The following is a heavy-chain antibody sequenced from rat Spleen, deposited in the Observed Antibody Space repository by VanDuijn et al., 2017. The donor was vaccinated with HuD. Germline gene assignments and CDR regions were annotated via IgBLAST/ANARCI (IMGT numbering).Heavy chain of an antibody. D-gene: IGHD1-12*02. CDR3: ARRRYDGTYYLY. CDR2: INTVGST. CDR1: GYSITSGYG. V-gene: IGHV3-3*01. J-gene: IGHJ2*01. Sequence: EVQLQESGPGLVKPSQSLSLTCSVTGYSITSGYGWNWIRKFPGNKLEWMGFINTVGSTNYNPPLKSQISITRDTSKNQFFLQLTSVTTEDTANYYCARRRYDGTYYLYWGQGVMVTVSS.